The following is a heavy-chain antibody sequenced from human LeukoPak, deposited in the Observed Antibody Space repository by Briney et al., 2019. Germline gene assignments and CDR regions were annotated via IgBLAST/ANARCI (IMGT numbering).Heavy chain of an antibody. V-gene: IGHV3-30*18. CDR2: ISYDGSNK. CDR1: GFTFSSYG. D-gene: IGHD3-9*01. Sequence: GGSLRLSCAASGFTFSSYGMHWVRQAPGKGLEWVAVISYDGSNKYYADSVKGRFTISRDNSKNTLYLQMNSLRAEDTAVYYCAKGGYFDRLLFGGLDWGQGTLVTVSS. CDR3: AKGGYFDRLLFGGLD. J-gene: IGHJ4*02.